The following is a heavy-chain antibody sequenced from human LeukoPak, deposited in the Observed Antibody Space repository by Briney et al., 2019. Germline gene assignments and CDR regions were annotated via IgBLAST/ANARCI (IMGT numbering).Heavy chain of an antibody. J-gene: IGHJ4*02. CDR3: AREVGAYFEY. CDR1: GFTFSSYA. CDR2: IWYDGNNK. Sequence: GGSLRLSCAASGFTFSSYAMSWVRQAPGKGLERVAVIWYDGNNKYYAESVKGRFTISRDNSKNTLYLQMNNLRAEDTAVYYCAREVGAYFEYWGQGTLVTVSS. D-gene: IGHD3-10*01. V-gene: IGHV3-33*08.